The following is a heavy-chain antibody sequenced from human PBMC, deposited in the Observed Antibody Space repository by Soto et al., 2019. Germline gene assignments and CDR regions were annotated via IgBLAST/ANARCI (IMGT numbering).Heavy chain of an antibody. J-gene: IGHJ6*02. CDR2: IYYSGST. V-gene: IGHV4-39*01. Sequence: SETLSLTCTVSGGSISSSSYYWGWIRQPPGKGLEWIGSIYYSGSTYYNPSLKSRVTISVDTSKNQFSLKLSSVTAADTAVYYCARHGGALAYYYGMDVWGQGTTVT. CDR3: ARHGGALAYYYGMDV. D-gene: IGHD3-16*01. CDR1: GGSISSSSYY.